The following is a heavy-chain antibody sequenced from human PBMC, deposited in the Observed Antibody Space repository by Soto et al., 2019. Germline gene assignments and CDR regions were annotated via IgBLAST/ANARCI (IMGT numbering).Heavy chain of an antibody. CDR2: INSDGSVS. Sequence: EVQLVESGGGLVQPGGSLRLSCAASGFTFSNYWMYWVRQAPGEGLVWVSRINSDGSVSSYADSVKGRLTISRDNVKNTLYRQMDSLRAEDTAVYYCARGDCVGGTCYSLGGSFYYYMDVWGKGTTVTVFS. CDR3: ARGDCVGGTCYSLGGSFYYYMDV. V-gene: IGHV3-74*01. D-gene: IGHD2-15*01. J-gene: IGHJ6*03. CDR1: GFTFSNYW.